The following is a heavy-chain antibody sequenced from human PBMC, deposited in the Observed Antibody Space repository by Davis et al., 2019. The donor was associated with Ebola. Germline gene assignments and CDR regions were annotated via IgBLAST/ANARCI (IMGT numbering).Heavy chain of an antibody. CDR3: ARGVVGGSLLLDH. CDR1: GYTFSHFA. Sequence: ASVKVSCKASGYTFSHFAIHWVRQAPGQRFEWMGWINAFNGNTNYSRKFQDRVNIISDTSASTAYMELGSLRSEDTAMYYCARGVVGGSLLLDHWGQGTLVTVSS. J-gene: IGHJ4*02. V-gene: IGHV1-3*01. CDR2: INAFNGNT. D-gene: IGHD1-26*01.